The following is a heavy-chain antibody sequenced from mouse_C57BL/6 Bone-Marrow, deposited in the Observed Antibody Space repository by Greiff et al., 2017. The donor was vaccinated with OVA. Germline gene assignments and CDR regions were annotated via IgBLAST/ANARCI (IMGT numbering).Heavy chain of an antibody. CDR1: GYTFTSYW. D-gene: IGHD2-1*01. CDR2: IDPSDSYT. Sequence: QVQLQQSGAELVMPGASVKLSCKASGYTFTSYWMHWVKQRPGQGLELIGEIDPSDSYTNYNQKFKGKSTLTVDKSSSTAYMQLSSLTSEDSAVYYCARSGFYYGNPYFDYWGQGTTLTVSS. V-gene: IGHV1-69*01. J-gene: IGHJ2*01. CDR3: ARSGFYYGNPYFDY.